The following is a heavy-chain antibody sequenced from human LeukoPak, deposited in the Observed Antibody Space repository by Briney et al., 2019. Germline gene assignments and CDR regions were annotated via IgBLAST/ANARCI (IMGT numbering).Heavy chain of an antibody. CDR3: ATELLWFGTDY. Sequence: GGTLRLSCAASVFTFSSYNMNCVRQAPAKGLEWVSSISSNNKHIYYTDSAKGRFTISRDNAKNSLYLQMNSLSAEDTAVYYWATELLWFGTDYWGQGTLVIVSS. CDR1: VFTFSSYN. J-gene: IGHJ4*02. D-gene: IGHD3-10*01. CDR2: ISSNNKHI. V-gene: IGHV3-21*01.